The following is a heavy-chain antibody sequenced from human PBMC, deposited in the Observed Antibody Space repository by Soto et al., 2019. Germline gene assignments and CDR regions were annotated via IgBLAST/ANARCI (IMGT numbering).Heavy chain of an antibody. CDR3: ARSSGQQLGRGWFDP. Sequence: GESLKISCKGSGYSFTSYWIGWVRQMPGKGLEWIGIIYPGDSDTRYSPSFQGQVTISAVKSISTAYLQWSSLKASDTAMYYCARSSGQQLGRGWFDPWGQGTLVTVSS. CDR1: GYSFTSYW. D-gene: IGHD6-13*01. CDR2: IYPGDSDT. J-gene: IGHJ5*02. V-gene: IGHV5-51*01.